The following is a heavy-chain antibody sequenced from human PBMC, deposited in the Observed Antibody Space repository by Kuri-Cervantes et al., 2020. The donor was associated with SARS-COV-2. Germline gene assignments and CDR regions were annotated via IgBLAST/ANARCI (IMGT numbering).Heavy chain of an antibody. D-gene: IGHD4-17*01. Sequence: GSLRLSCAASGFTFSDHYMDWVRQAPGKGLEWIGYIYYSGSTNYNPSLKSRVTISVDTSKNQFSLKLSSVTAADTAVYYCARGDYGDYLSWGQGTLVTVSS. CDR2: IYYSGST. CDR1: GFTFSDHY. J-gene: IGHJ5*02. CDR3: ARGDYGDYLS. V-gene: IGHV4-59*11.